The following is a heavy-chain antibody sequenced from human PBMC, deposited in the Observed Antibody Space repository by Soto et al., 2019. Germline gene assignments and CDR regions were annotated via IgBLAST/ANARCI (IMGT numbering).Heavy chain of an antibody. D-gene: IGHD6-6*01. CDR3: ARGEYSSSSIIWLDP. CDR2: INHSGST. Sequence: SETLSLTCAVYGGSFSGYYWSWIRQPQGKGLEWIGEINHSGSTNYNPSLKSRVTISVDTSKNQFSLKLSSVTAADTAVYYCARGEYSSSSIIWLDPWGQGTLVTVYS. J-gene: IGHJ5*02. V-gene: IGHV4-34*01. CDR1: GGSFSGYY.